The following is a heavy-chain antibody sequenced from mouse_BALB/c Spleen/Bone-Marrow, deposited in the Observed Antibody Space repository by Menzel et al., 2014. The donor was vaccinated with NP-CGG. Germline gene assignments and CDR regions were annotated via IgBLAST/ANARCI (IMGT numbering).Heavy chain of an antibody. CDR1: GYFFTAYF. V-gene: IGHV1-37*01. CDR2: IESYNGDI. CDR3: GRGSDFFAY. D-gene: IGHD2-4*01. J-gene: IGHJ3*01. Sequence: ELQLLQSGPEEVKPGASVKLSCTVSGYFFTAYFMNWLKESLGTSLERIGRIESYNGDILYNQKFKDKATLTVDKYYGTARMDLQGLTSECSAVYYCGRGSDFFAYGGHGTLVTIS.